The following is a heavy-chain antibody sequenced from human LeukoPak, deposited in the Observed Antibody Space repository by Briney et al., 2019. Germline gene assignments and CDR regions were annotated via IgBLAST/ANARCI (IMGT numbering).Heavy chain of an antibody. D-gene: IGHD6-13*01. CDR3: ARGYILAAAGTYYYYYMDV. CDR2: NYTSGST. V-gene: IGHV4-4*07. Sequence: SETLFLTCTVSGGPISSYHWSWIRQPAGKGLEWIGPNYTSGSTNDDPTLKSRVTMSVDTSKNQLSLKLSSVSAADTAVYYCARGYILAAAGTYYYYYMDVWGKGTTVTVSS. J-gene: IGHJ6*03. CDR1: GGPISSYH.